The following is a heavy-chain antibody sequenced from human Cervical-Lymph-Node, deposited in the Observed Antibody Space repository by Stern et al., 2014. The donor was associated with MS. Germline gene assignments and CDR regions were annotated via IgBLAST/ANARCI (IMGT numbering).Heavy chain of an antibody. D-gene: IGHD1-26*01. CDR1: GYSFNTYW. CDR2: IYPSDSHT. J-gene: IGHJ4*02. CDR3: ARHQWENWVSYYFDQ. Sequence: VQLVQSGAEVKKPGESLKISCKASGYSFNTYWIAWVRQMPGKGLEWMGIIYPSDSHTSYGPSFEGQVTISVDKSISTAYLQWRSLKASDTAMYYCARHQWENWVSYYFDQWGQGTLVTVSS. V-gene: IGHV5-51*01.